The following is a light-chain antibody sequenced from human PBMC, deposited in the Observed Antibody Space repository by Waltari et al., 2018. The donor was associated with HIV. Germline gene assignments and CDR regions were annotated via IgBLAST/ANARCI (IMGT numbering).Light chain of an antibody. CDR1: SSDVGGYNY. Sequence: QSALTQPASVSGSPGQSITISCTGTSSDVGGYNYVSWYQPHPGKAPKPMIYDFSNRPSGVSNRFSGSKSGNTASLTISGLQAEDETDYYCSSYTSSSTRVFGTGTKVTVL. CDR2: DFS. V-gene: IGLV2-14*01. CDR3: SSYTSSSTRV. J-gene: IGLJ1*01.